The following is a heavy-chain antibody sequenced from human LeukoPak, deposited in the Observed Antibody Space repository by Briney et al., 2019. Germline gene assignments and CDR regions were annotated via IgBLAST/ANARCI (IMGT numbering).Heavy chain of an antibody. CDR1: GFTFSSYG. CDR3: ASPPSSGWPGG. Sequence: GRSLRLSCAASGFTFSSYGMHWVRQVPGKGLQWVAVISYDGSNKYYADSVKGRFTISRDNSKNTLYLQMNSLTDEDTAVYYCASPPSSGWPGGWGQGTLVTVSS. V-gene: IGHV3-30*03. J-gene: IGHJ4*02. D-gene: IGHD6-19*01. CDR2: ISYDGSNK.